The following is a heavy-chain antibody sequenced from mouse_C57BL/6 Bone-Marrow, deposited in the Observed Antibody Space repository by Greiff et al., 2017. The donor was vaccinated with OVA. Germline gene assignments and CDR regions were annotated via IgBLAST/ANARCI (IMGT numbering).Heavy chain of an antibody. J-gene: IGHJ1*03. V-gene: IGHV5-6*01. CDR3: ARHGYWYFDV. CDR1: GFTFSSYG. CDR2: ISSGGSYT. Sequence: EVKLLESGGDLVKPGGSLKLSCAASGFTFSSYGMSWVRQTPDKRLEWVATISSGGSYTYYPDSVKGRFTISRDNAKNTLYLQMSSLKSEDTAMYYCARHGYWYFDVWGTGTTVTVSS.